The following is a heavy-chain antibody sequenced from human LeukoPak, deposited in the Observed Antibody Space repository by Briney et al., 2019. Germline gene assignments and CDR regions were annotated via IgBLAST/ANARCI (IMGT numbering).Heavy chain of an antibody. CDR1: GGSISSISYY. V-gene: IGHV4-39*01. Sequence: PSETLSLTCTVSGGSISSISYYWGWIRQPPGKGLEWIGSIYYSGSTYYNPSLKSRVTISVDTSKNQFSLKLSSVTAADTAVYYCASPGIAAAGTSGYWGQGTLVTVSS. D-gene: IGHD6-13*01. CDR2: IYYSGST. J-gene: IGHJ4*02. CDR3: ASPGIAAAGTSGY.